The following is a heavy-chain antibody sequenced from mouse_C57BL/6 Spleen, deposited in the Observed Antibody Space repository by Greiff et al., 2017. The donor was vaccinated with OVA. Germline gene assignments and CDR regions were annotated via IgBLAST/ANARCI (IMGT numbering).Heavy chain of an antibody. D-gene: IGHD3-2*02. V-gene: IGHV5-17*01. CDR3: ARGSSGIYYYAMDY. CDR2: ISSGSSTI. J-gene: IGHJ4*01. Sequence: EVMLVESGGGLVKPGGSLKLSCAASGFTFSDYGMHWVRQAPGQGLEWVAYISSGSSTIYYADTVKGRFTISRDNAKNTLFLQMTSLRSEDTAMYYCARGSSGIYYYAMDYWGQGTSVTVSS. CDR1: GFTFSDYG.